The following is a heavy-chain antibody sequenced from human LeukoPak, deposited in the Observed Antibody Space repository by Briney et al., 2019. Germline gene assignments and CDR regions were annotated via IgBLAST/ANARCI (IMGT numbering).Heavy chain of an antibody. V-gene: IGHV1-69*04. J-gene: IGHJ6*02. D-gene: IGHD6-13*01. CDR1: GGTFSSYA. CDR2: IIPILGIA. CDR3: AGEGAAAAYYYYYGMDV. Sequence: SVKVSCKASGGTFSSYAISWVRQAPGQGLEWMGRIIPILGIANYAQKFQGRVTITADKSTSTAYMELSSLRSEDTAVYYCAGEGAAAAYYYYYGMDVWGQGTTVTVSS.